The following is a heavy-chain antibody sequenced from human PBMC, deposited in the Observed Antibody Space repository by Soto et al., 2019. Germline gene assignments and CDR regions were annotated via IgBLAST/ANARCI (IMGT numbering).Heavy chain of an antibody. J-gene: IGHJ5*02. CDR2: ISYDGNNK. CDR1: GFTFSNFA. D-gene: IGHD2-2*01. Sequence: QVRLVESGGGVVQPVRSLRLSCAASGFTFSNFAMHWVRQAPGQGLEWVALISYDGNNKYYADSVKGRFTISRDNSENTLFLQMNSLRAEDTAVYYCAKDKVVRGYCSSTSCYGWFDPWGQGTLVTVSS. V-gene: IGHV3-30*18. CDR3: AKDKVVRGYCSSTSCYGWFDP.